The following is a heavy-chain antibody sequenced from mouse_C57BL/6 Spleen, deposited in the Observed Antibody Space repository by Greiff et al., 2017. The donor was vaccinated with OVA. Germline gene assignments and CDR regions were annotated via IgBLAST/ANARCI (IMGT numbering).Heavy chain of an antibody. D-gene: IGHD1-1*01. J-gene: IGHJ2*01. V-gene: IGHV14-4*01. CDR2: IDPENGDT. CDR3: TFNYYYGRRDY. CDR1: GFNIKDDY. Sequence: VQLQQSGAELVRPGASVKLSCTASGFNIKDDYMHWVQQRPEQGLAWIGWIDPENGDTEYASKFQGKATITAYTSSNTAYLQLSSLTSEDTAVYYCTFNYYYGRRDYWGQGTTLTVSS.